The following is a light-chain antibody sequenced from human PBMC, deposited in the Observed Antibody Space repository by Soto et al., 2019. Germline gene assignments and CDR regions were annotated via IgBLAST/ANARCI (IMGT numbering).Light chain of an antibody. Sequence: ETVLTQSPGTLSLSPGESATLSCRASQSVSSNSLAWYRRNPGQPPSLLIYGTSTRATDIPRRFSGSGSGTDSTLTITRLEPEDFAVYFCQQYGDSPPTFGQGTKVEVK. CDR3: QQYGDSPPT. V-gene: IGKV3-20*01. J-gene: IGKJ1*01. CDR2: GTS. CDR1: QSVSSNS.